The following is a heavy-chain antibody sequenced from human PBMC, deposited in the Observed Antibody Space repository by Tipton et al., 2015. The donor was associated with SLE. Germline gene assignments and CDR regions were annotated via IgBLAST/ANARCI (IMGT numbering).Heavy chain of an antibody. V-gene: IGHV4-34*01. J-gene: IGHJ4*02. Sequence: LRLSCAVYGGSFSGYYWSWIRQPPGKGLEWIGEINYSGSTYYNPSLKSRVTISVDTSKNQFSLKLSSVTAADTAVYYCARAGITMVQGVIWGQGTLVTVSS. CDR2: INYSGST. CDR1: GGSFSGYY. D-gene: IGHD3-10*01. CDR3: ARAGITMVQGVI.